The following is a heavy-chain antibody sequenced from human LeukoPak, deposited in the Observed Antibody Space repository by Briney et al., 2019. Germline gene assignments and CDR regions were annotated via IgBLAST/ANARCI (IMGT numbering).Heavy chain of an antibody. CDR2: INHSGST. CDR1: GGSFSGYY. Sequence: SEILSLTCAVYGGSFSGYYWSWIRQPPGKGLEWIGEINHSGSTNYNPSLKSRVTISVDTSKNQLSLKLSSVTAADTAVYYCVRGGNSDSPDFNHWGQGTLVSVSS. D-gene: IGHD4-23*01. J-gene: IGHJ4*02. V-gene: IGHV4-34*01. CDR3: VRGGNSDSPDFNH.